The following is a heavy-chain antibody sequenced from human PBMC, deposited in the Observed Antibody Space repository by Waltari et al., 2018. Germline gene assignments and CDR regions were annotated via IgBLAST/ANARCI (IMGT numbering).Heavy chain of an antibody. CDR2: IYYSWST. CDR1: GGSISSSSYY. Sequence: QLQLQESGPGLVKPSETLSLTCTVSGGSISSSSYYWGWIRQPPGKGLEWIGSIYYSWSTYYIPALKSRCTISVDTSKNQFSLKLSAVTAADTAVYYCARRCSSTSCYYWFDPWGQGTLVTVSS. D-gene: IGHD2-2*01. CDR3: ARRCSSTSCYYWFDP. J-gene: IGHJ5*02. V-gene: IGHV4-39*01.